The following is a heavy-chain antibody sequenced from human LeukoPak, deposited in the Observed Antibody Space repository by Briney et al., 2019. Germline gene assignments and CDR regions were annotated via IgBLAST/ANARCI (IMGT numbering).Heavy chain of an antibody. D-gene: IGHD6-13*01. Sequence: GGSLRLSCAASGFTFSSYAMSWVRQAPGKGLEWVSATSGSGGGTYYADSVKGRFTIPRDNSKNTLYLQMNSLRVDDTAVYYCVKDLVGSSYFWYFDLWGRGTQVTVSS. CDR2: TSGSGGGT. CDR3: VKDLVGSSYFWYFDL. J-gene: IGHJ2*01. CDR1: GFTFSSYA. V-gene: IGHV3-23*01.